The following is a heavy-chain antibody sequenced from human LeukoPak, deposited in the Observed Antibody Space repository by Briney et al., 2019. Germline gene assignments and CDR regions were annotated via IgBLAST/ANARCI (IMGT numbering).Heavy chain of an antibody. Sequence: ASVQVSCKASGYIFTGYWIHWVRQAPGQGLEWMGFINPNSGNTNYAQKFQGRVTMTRDTSINTAYMELNGLTGDDTAVYYCVREMRPATTTLVAYWGQGTLVTVSS. D-gene: IGHD1-1*01. CDR2: INPNSGNT. V-gene: IGHV1-2*02. CDR3: VREMRPATTTLVAY. CDR1: GYIFTGYW. J-gene: IGHJ4*02.